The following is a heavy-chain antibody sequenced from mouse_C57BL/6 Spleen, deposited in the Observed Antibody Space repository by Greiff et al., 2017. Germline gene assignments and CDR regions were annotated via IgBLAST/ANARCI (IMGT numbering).Heavy chain of an antibody. CDR1: GFTFSSYA. J-gene: IGHJ2*01. V-gene: IGHV5-4*01. CDR3: ARALITTVGDFDY. Sequence: EVQVVESGGGLVKPGGSLKLSCAASGFTFSSYAMSWVRQTPEKRLEWVATISDGGSYTSYPDNVKGRFTISRDNAKNNLYLQMSHLKSEDTAMYYCARALITTVGDFDYWGQGTTLTVSS. CDR2: ISDGGSYT. D-gene: IGHD1-1*01.